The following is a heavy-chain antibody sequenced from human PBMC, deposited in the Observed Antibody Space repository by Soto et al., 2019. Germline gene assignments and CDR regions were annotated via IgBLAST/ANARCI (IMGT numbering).Heavy chain of an antibody. V-gene: IGHV3-30*18. CDR1: GFTFSSYG. J-gene: IGHJ6*02. Sequence: HPGGSLRLSCAASGFTFSSYGMHWVRQAPGKGLEWVAVISYDGSNKYYADSVKGRFTISRDNSKNTLYLQMNSLRAEDTAVYYCAKDFRILRFLEWLSPARYGMDVWGQGTTVTVSS. D-gene: IGHD3-3*01. CDR3: AKDFRILRFLEWLSPARYGMDV. CDR2: ISYDGSNK.